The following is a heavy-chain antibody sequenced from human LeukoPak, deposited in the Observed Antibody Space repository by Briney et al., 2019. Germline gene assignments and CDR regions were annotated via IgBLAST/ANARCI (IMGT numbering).Heavy chain of an antibody. CDR1: GYTFTSYG. CDR2: ISAYNGNT. CDR3: ARVTGLLWFGELTPNWFDP. J-gene: IGHJ5*02. D-gene: IGHD3-10*01. Sequence: ASVKVSCKASGYTFTSYGISWVRQAPGQGLEWMGWISAYNGNTNYAQKLQGRVTMTTDTSTSTAYMELRSLRSDDTAVYYCARVTGLLWFGELTPNWFDPWGQGTLVTVSS. V-gene: IGHV1-18*01.